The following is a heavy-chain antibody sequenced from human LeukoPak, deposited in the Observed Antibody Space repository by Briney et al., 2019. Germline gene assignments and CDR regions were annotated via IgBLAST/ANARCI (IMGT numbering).Heavy chain of an antibody. CDR2: INHSGNT. V-gene: IGHV4-34*01. CDR3: AKHEYGDLKDFDY. D-gene: IGHD4-17*01. Sequence: KLSETLSLTCAVYGGSFSGYYWSWIRQPPGKGLEWIGEINHSGNTNYNPSLKSRVTISVDTSKNQFSLKLASVTAADTAVYYCAKHEYGDLKDFDYWGQGILVTVSS. CDR1: GGSFSGYY. J-gene: IGHJ4*02.